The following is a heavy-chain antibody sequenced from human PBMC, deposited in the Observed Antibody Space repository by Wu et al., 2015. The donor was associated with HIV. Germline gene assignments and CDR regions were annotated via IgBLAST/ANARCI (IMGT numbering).Heavy chain of an antibody. V-gene: IGHV1-2*02. D-gene: IGHD3-10*01. CDR2: INPNSGAT. CDR1: GYTFTDYY. CDR3: ASPFGSGP. Sequence: QVRLVQSGAEVKKPGASVRVSCKASGYTFTDYYMHWVRQAPGQGLEWMGWINPNSGATNYAKKFQGRVTLTRDTSISTAYLEVSRLRSDDTAVYYCASPFGSGPWGQGTLVTVSS. J-gene: IGHJ5*02.